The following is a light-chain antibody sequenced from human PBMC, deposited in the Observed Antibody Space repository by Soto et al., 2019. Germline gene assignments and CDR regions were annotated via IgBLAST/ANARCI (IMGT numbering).Light chain of an antibody. CDR1: QDITNY. V-gene: IGKV1-33*01. Sequence: DIHITQSPSSLTASVGDSVTITFQASQDITNYLNWYQQKPGKAPKLLSYDASNLEPGVPSRFSERGSGADFTFSNSSLQPEDIPTSYCQQHDDIPPPFGQGTRLEI. J-gene: IGKJ5*01. CDR2: DAS. CDR3: QQHDDIPPP.